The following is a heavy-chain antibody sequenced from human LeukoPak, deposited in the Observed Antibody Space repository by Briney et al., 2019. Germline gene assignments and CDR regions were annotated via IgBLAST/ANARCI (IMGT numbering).Heavy chain of an antibody. CDR2: ISYDGSNK. CDR1: GFTFSSYA. V-gene: IGHV3-30-3*01. J-gene: IGHJ5*02. CDR3: ARELSWFDP. Sequence: GGSLRLSCAASGFTFSSYAMHWVRQAPGKGLEWVAVISYDGSNKYYPDSVKGRFTISRDNSKNTLYLQMNSLRAEDTAVYYCARELSWFDPWGQGTLVTVSS.